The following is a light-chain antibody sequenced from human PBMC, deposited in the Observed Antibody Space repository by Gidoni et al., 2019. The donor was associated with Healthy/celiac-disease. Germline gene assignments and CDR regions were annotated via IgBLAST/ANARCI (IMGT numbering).Light chain of an antibody. CDR1: QSIGSY. V-gene: IGKV1-39*01. Sequence: DIQMTQSPSSRSASVGDRVTITCRASQSIGSYLNWYQQKPGKAPQLLIYSSSSLQSGVPSGFSGGGSGTDFTLTISSLQPEDFATYYCQQSYTIPPWTFGQGTKVEIK. CDR2: SSS. CDR3: QQSYTIPPWT. J-gene: IGKJ1*01.